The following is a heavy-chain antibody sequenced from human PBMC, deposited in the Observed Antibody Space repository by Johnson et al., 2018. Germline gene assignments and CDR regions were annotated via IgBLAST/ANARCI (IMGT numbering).Heavy chain of an antibody. J-gene: IGHJ3*02. CDR3: ARDLGAFDI. Sequence: QVQLQESGGGLVQPGRSLRLSCAASGFTFSSYGMHWVRQAPGKGLEWVAVIWYDGSNKYYADSVKGRFTISRDKSKNTLSLQMNSLRAEDTAVYYCARDLGAFDIWGQGTMVTVSS. V-gene: IGHV3-33*01. CDR2: IWYDGSNK. CDR1: GFTFSSYG.